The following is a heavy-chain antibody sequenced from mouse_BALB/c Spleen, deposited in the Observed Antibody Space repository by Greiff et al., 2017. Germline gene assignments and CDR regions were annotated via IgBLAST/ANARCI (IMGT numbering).Heavy chain of an antibody. J-gene: IGHJ3*01. V-gene: IGHV1-7*01. CDR3: ARSLRGWVSAY. CDR1: GYTFTSYW. Sequence: QVQLQQSGAELAKPGASVKMSCKASGYTFTSYWMHWVKQRPGQGLEWIGYINPSTGYTEYNQKFKDKATLTADKSSSTAYMQLSSLTSEDSAVYYCARSLRGWVSAYWGQGTLVTVSA. D-gene: IGHD3-3*01. CDR2: INPSTGYT.